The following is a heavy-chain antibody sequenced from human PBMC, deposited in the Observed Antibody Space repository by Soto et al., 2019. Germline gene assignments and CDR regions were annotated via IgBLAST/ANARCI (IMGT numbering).Heavy chain of an antibody. V-gene: IGHV1-18*01. D-gene: IGHD2-2*01. CDR3: ARVMYPPWFDP. CDR1: GYTFTSYG. Sequence: ASVKVSCKASGYTFTSYGLSWVRQAPGQGLEWMGWISAYNGNTNYAQKLQGRVAMTTDTSTSTAYMELRSLRSDDTAVYYCARVMYPPWFDPWGQGTLVTVSS. J-gene: IGHJ5*02. CDR2: ISAYNGNT.